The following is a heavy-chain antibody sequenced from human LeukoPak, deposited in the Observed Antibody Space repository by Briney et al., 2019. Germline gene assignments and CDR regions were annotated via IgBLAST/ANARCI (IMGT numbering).Heavy chain of an antibody. J-gene: IGHJ6*02. Sequence: VASVKVSCKASGGTFSSYAISWVRQAPGQGLEWTGRIIPIFGIANYAQKFQGRVTITADKSTSTAYMELSSLRSEDTAVYYCARGLELRPYYYGMDVWGQGTTVTVSS. CDR3: ARGLELRPYYYGMDV. V-gene: IGHV1-69*04. CDR2: IIPIFGIA. D-gene: IGHD1-7*01. CDR1: GGTFSSYA.